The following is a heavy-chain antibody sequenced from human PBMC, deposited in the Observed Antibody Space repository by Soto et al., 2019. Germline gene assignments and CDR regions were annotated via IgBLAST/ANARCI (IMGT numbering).Heavy chain of an antibody. V-gene: IGHV3-11*01. J-gene: IGHJ4*02. CDR3: ARGGHYDYIWGSYRYDYVGY. D-gene: IGHD3-16*02. CDR2: ISSSGSTI. CDR1: GFTFSDYY. Sequence: GGSLRLSCAASGFTFSDYYMSWIRQAPGKGLEWVSYISSSGSTIYYADSVKGRFTISRDNAKNSLYLQMNSLRAEDTAVYYCARGGHYDYIWGSYRYDYVGYWGQGTLVTVSS.